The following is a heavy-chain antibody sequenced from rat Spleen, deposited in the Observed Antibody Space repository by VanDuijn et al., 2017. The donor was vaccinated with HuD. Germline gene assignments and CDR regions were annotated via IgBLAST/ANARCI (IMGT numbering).Heavy chain of an antibody. CDR3: ARAYYDGSYYDY. D-gene: IGHD1-12*02. J-gene: IGHJ2*01. CDR2: INSAGSS. Sequence: VQLQESGPGLVKPPQSLSPPCSVTAYSITRSYRRNWIRKFPGNKLEWMGYINSAGSSNYNPSLKSRISITRDTSKNQFFLQVNSVTTEDTATYYCARAYYDGSYYDYWGQGVLVTVSS. V-gene: IGHV3-3*01. CDR1: AYSITRSYR.